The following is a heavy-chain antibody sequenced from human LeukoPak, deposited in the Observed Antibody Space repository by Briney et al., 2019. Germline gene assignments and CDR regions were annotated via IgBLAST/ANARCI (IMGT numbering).Heavy chain of an antibody. V-gene: IGHV3-15*01. Sequence: PGGSLRLSCAASGFTFSNAWMSWVRQAPGRGLEWVGRMKRKGDDGTIDYAAPVKGRLSISRDDSKNTLYLKMNSLKSEDTAVYYCTAGTGRSDFDYWGQGTLVTVSS. D-gene: IGHD3/OR15-3a*01. CDR3: TAGTGRSDFDY. J-gene: IGHJ4*02. CDR2: MKRKGDDGTI. CDR1: GFTFSNAW.